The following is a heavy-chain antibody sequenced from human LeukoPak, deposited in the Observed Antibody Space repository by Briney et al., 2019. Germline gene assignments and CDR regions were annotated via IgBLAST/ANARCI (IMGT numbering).Heavy chain of an antibody. D-gene: IGHD6-19*01. CDR1: GGTFSSYA. J-gene: IGHJ4*02. V-gene: IGHV1-69*04. CDR2: IIPILGIA. CDR3: ARGSYTAVAAFDY. Sequence: ASVKVSCKASGGTFSSYAISWVRQAPGQGLEWMGRIIPILGIANYAQKFQGRVTITADKSTSTAYMELSSLRSEDTAVYYCARGSYTAVAAFDYWGQGTLVTVSS.